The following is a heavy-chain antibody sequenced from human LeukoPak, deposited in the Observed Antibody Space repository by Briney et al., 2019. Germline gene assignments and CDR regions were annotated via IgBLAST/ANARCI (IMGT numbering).Heavy chain of an antibody. CDR3: ARDTMVRGVPHYGMDV. D-gene: IGHD3-10*01. V-gene: IGHV4-31*03. Sequence: SQTLSPTCTVSGGSLSSGGYYWSWIRQHPGKGLEWIGYIYYSGSTYYNPSLKSRVTISVDTSKNQFSLKLSSVTAADTAVYYCARDTMVRGVPHYGMDVWGQGTTVTVSS. CDR2: IYYSGST. CDR1: GGSLSSGGYY. J-gene: IGHJ6*02.